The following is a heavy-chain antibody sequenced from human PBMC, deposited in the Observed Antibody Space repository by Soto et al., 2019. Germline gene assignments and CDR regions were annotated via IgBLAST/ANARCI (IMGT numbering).Heavy chain of an antibody. D-gene: IGHD5-18*01. CDR2: INHSGST. CDR1: GGSFSGYY. CDR3: ARDRYSYGGFDY. V-gene: IGHV4-34*01. Sequence: SETLSLTCAVYGGSFSGYYWSWIRQPPGKGLEWIGEINHSGSTNYNPSLKSRVTISVDTSKNQFSLKLSSVTAADTAVYYCARDRYSYGGFDYWGQGTLVTVSS. J-gene: IGHJ4*02.